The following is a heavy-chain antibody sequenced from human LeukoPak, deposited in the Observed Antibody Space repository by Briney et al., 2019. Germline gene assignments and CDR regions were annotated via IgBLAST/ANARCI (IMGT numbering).Heavy chain of an antibody. CDR2: IYYSGST. CDR1: GDSISSYY. Sequence: SETLSLTCTVSGDSISSYYWSWIRQPPGKGLEWIGYIYYSGSTNYSPSLKSRVTISVDTSKTLFCLKLSSVTAADTAVYYCARHAQTGYSSGWYLYYFDYWGQGTLVTVSS. D-gene: IGHD6-19*01. V-gene: IGHV4-59*08. CDR3: ARHAQTGYSSGWYLYYFDY. J-gene: IGHJ4*02.